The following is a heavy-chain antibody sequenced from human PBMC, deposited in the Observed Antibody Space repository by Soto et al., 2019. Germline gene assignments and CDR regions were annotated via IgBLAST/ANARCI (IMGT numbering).Heavy chain of an antibody. D-gene: IGHD3-22*01. Sequence: SETLSLTCTVSGSPISSYYWGWFRQSPGQGLEWVGYIYYTGTTTYSPSLKSRLTISLDASKSQLSLNLRSVSAADTAVYFCARLGGYYQAFGYWGHGALVTVSS. CDR3: ARLGGYYQAFGY. CDR2: IYYTGTT. V-gene: IGHV4-59*12. CDR1: GSPISSYY. J-gene: IGHJ4*01.